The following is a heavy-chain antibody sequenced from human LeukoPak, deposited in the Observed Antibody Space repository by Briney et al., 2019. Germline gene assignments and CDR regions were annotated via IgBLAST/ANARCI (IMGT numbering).Heavy chain of an antibody. J-gene: IGHJ4*02. V-gene: IGHV4-4*07. Sequence: SETLSLTCTVSGGSIRSYWSWIRQPAGKGLEWIGRIYGSGSTDYNPSLKSRVTMSIDTSKNQFSLNLISVTAADTAVYYCARDLRSGLLEGIDYWGQGTLVTVSS. CDR2: IYGSGST. CDR3: ARDLRSGLLEGIDY. CDR1: GGSIRSY. D-gene: IGHD1-26*01.